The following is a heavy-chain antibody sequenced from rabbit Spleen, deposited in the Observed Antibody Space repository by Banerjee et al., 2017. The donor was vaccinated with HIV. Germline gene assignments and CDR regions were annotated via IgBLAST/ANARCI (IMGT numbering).Heavy chain of an antibody. D-gene: IGHD1-1*01. CDR2: IDPIFDST. CDR1: GFDFSSYG. V-gene: IGHV1S39*01. J-gene: IGHJ6*01. CDR3: ARSGGGLYGGMDL. Sequence: QQQLVESGGGLVQPGGSLKLSCKASGFDFSSYGVSWVRQAPGKGLEWIGYIDPIFDSTYYASWAKGRFTISKSSSTTVTLRATSLTAADTATYFCARSGGGLYGGMDLWGPGTLVTVS.